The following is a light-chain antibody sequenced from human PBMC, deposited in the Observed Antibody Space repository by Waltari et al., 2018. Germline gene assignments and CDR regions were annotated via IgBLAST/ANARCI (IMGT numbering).Light chain of an antibody. J-gene: IGKJ1*01. Sequence: EIVMTQSPAILSASPWERATLSCRASQSVSTNLAWYQQKPGQAPRLLIYGASTRATGIPDRFSGSGSGTEFTLTISSLQSEDFVVYSCQQYNDWPRTFGQGTKVEIK. V-gene: IGKV3-15*01. CDR3: QQYNDWPRT. CDR2: GAS. CDR1: QSVSTN.